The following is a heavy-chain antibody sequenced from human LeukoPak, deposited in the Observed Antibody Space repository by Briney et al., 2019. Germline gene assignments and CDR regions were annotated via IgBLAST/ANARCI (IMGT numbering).Heavy chain of an antibody. CDR2: IYYSGST. V-gene: IGHV4-39*01. CDR1: GGSISSSSYY. Sequence: SETLSLTCTVSGGSISSSSYYWGWIRQPPGKGLEWIGSIYYSGSTYYNPSPKSRVTISADTSKKQFSLKLSSVTTADTAVYYCAAGGGYPQGFYYFDYWGQGTLVTVSS. D-gene: IGHD5-12*01. J-gene: IGHJ4*02. CDR3: AAGGGYPQGFYYFDY.